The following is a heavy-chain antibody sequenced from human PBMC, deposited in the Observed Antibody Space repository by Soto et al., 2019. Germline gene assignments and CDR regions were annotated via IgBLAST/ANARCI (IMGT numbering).Heavy chain of an antibody. CDR1: GGSINNGDYY. J-gene: IGHJ4*02. CDR2: IYYSGST. V-gene: IGHV4-30-4*01. CDR3: AKVSQGCISTSCLVDFDY. Sequence: PSETLTLTCTVSGGSINNGDYYWTWIRQSPEKGLEWIGYIYYSGSTYYNPSLKSRVTISVDTSKKQFSLKLSSVTAADTAVYYCAKVSQGCISTSCLVDFDYWGQGTLVTVSS. D-gene: IGHD2-2*01.